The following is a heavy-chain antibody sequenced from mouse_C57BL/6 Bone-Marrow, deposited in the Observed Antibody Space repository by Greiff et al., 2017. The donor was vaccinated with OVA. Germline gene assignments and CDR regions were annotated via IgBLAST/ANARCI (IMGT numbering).Heavy chain of an antibody. V-gene: IGHV5-9-1*02. J-gene: IGHJ2*01. CDR3: TRGGYDYDDYFDY. Sequence: EVHLVESGEGLVKPGGSLKLSCAASGFTFSSYAMSWVRQTPEKRLEWVAYISSGGDYLYYADTVKGRFTISRDNDRNTLYLQMSSLKSEDTAMYYCTRGGYDYDDYFDYWGQGTTLTVSS. CDR2: ISSGGDYL. D-gene: IGHD2-4*01. CDR1: GFTFSSYA.